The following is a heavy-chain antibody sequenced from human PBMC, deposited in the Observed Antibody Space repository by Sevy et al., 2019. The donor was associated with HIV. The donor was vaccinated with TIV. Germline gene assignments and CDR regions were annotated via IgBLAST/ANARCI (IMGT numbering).Heavy chain of an antibody. Sequence: GGSLRLSCAASGFTFSSYAMSWVRQAPGKVLEWVSAISGSGGSTYYADSVKGRFTISRDNSKNTLYLQMNSLRAEDTAVYYCAKVSNFGVVIKAYYFDYWGQGTLVTVSS. J-gene: IGHJ4*02. CDR3: AKVSNFGVVIKAYYFDY. V-gene: IGHV3-23*01. CDR2: ISGSGGST. D-gene: IGHD3-3*01. CDR1: GFTFSSYA.